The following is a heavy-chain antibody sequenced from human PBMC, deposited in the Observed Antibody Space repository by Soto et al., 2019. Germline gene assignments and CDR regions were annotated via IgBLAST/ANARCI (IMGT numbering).Heavy chain of an antibody. J-gene: IGHJ6*02. CDR3: ARERGYDTSGYYLYYYYYGMDV. CDR2: ISAYNGNT. D-gene: IGHD3-22*01. CDR1: GYTFTSYG. V-gene: IGHV1-18*04. Sequence: GASVKVSCKTSGYTFTSYGISWVRQAPGQGLEWMGWISAYNGNTNYARKLQGRVTMTTDTSTSTAYMELRSLRSDDTAVYYCARERGYDTSGYYLYYYYYGMDVWGQGTTVTVSS.